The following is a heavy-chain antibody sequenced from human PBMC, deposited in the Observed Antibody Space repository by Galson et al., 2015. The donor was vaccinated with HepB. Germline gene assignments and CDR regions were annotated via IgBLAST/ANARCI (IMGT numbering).Heavy chain of an antibody. Sequence: QSGAEVKKPGESLRISCKGSGYSFTSYWITWVRQMPGKGLEWMGRIDPSDSYTNYSPSFQGHVTISTDKSISTAFLQWSSLKASDTAMYYCATLGDYGDSPVWDWGQGTLVTVSS. V-gene: IGHV5-10-1*01. CDR3: ATLGDYGDSPVWD. D-gene: IGHD4-17*01. CDR2: IDPSDSYT. J-gene: IGHJ4*02. CDR1: GYSFTSYW.